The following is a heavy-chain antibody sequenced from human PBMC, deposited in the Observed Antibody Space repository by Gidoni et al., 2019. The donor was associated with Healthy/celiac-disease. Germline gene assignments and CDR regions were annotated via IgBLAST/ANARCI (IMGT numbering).Heavy chain of an antibody. D-gene: IGHD4-17*01. Sequence: EVQLVESGGGLVQPDRSLRLYCAASGFPFDDYAMHWVRPAPGKGLEWVSGISWNSGSIGYADSVKGRFTISRDNAKNSLYLQMNSLRAEDTALYYCAKGLTTVVTEDAFDIWGQGTMVTVSS. V-gene: IGHV3-9*01. CDR2: ISWNSGSI. CDR1: GFPFDDYA. J-gene: IGHJ3*02. CDR3: AKGLTTVVTEDAFDI.